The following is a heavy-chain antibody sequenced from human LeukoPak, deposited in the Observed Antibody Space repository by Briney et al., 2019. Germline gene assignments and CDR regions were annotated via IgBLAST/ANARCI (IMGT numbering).Heavy chain of an antibody. Sequence: SEALSLTCTVSGGSISSYYWSWIRQPPGKGLEWIGYIYYSGSTNYNPSLKSRVTISVDTSKNQFSLKLSSVTAADTAVYYCARDLRYYYGSIADWFDPWGQGTLVTVSS. CDR2: IYYSGST. D-gene: IGHD3-10*01. J-gene: IGHJ5*02. CDR1: GGSISSYY. CDR3: ARDLRYYYGSIADWFDP. V-gene: IGHV4-59*01.